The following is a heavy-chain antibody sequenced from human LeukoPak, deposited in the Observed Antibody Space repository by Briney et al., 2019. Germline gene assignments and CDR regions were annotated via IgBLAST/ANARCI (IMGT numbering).Heavy chain of an antibody. Sequence: SETLPLTCTVSGGSISSSSYYWGWIRQPPGKGLEWIGSIYYSGSTYYNLSLKSRVTISVDTSKNQFSLKLSSVTAADTAVYYCARYSSGTLNYWGQGTLVTVSS. CDR3: ARYSSGTLNY. D-gene: IGHD6-25*01. CDR1: GGSISSSSYY. V-gene: IGHV4-39*07. CDR2: IYYSGST. J-gene: IGHJ4*02.